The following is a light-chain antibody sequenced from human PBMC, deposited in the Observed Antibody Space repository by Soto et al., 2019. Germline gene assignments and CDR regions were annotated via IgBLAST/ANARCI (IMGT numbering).Light chain of an antibody. Sequence: EIVMTQSPATLSVSPGERATLSCRASQSVSTNLAWYQQKPGQAPSLLIYGTSTRATGIPARFSGSGSGTEFTLPISSLQSEDFSVYYCQQYNNLPRTFGQGTKGEIK. J-gene: IGKJ1*01. CDR3: QQYNNLPRT. CDR2: GTS. V-gene: IGKV3-15*01. CDR1: QSVSTN.